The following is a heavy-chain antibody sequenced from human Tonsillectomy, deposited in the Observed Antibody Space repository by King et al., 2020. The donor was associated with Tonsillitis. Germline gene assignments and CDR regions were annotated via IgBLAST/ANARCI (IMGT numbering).Heavy chain of an antibody. Sequence: QVQLVESGGGVVQPGRSLRLSCAASGFTFSSYGMHWVRQAPGKGLEWVAVISYDGSNKYYADSVKGRFTISRDNSKNTLYLQMNSLIAEDTAVYYCAKDARAPHGDYWGQGTRVTVSS. CDR2: ISYDGSNK. CDR1: GFTFSSYG. CDR3: AKDARAPHGDY. V-gene: IGHV3-30*18. J-gene: IGHJ4*02.